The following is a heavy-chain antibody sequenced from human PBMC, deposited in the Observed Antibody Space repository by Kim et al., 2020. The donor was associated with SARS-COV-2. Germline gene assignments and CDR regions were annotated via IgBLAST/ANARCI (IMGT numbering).Heavy chain of an antibody. CDR1: GLRFSNAW. CDR3: TTWTRPY. V-gene: IGHV3-15*01. D-gene: IGHD5-12*01. CDR2: IKSKTDGGTI. Sequence: GGSLRLSCAASGLRFSNAWMSWVRQAPGKGLEWIGRIKSKTDGGTIDYIAPVEGRFTISRDDSKNTLYLQMNSLKTEDTAVYYCTTWTRPYWGQGTLVTVSS. J-gene: IGHJ4*02.